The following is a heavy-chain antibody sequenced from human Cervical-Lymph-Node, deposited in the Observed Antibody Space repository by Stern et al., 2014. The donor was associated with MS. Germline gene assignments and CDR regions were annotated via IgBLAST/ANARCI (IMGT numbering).Heavy chain of an antibody. CDR1: GYNFTNYW. Sequence: VQLVQSGAEVKKPGESLKISCKGSGYNFTNYWVGWVRQMPEKGLEWMGIIYPDDSDTRYIPSFRGQVTISVDKSINTAYLHWSGLQASDSAMYYCVRGDRDWGQGTLVTVSS. J-gene: IGHJ4*02. D-gene: IGHD3-16*01. V-gene: IGHV5-51*01. CDR2: IYPDDSDT. CDR3: VRGDRD.